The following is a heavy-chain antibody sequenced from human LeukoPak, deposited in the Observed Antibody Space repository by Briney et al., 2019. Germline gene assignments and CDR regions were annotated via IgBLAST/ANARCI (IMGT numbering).Heavy chain of an antibody. CDR1: GFTFSNYW. CDR2: IKQDGSEK. J-gene: IGHJ4*02. V-gene: IGHV3-7*01. CDR3: ARVSWYWDY. D-gene: IGHD6-13*01. Sequence: GGSLRLSCAASGFTFSNYWMSWVRQAPEKGLEWVANIKQDGSEKYYVDSVKGRFTISRDDAKNSLYLQMNSLRAEDTAVYYCARVSWYWDYWGQGTLVTVSS.